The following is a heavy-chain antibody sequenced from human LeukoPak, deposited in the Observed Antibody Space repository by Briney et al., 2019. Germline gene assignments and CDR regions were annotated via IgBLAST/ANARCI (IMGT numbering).Heavy chain of an antibody. V-gene: IGHV6-1*01. D-gene: IGHD1-26*01. CDR1: GXSVSSNTAT. J-gene: IGHJ4*02. Sequence: SQTLSLTCAISGXSVSSNTATWDWIRQSPSRGLELLPRTYYRSKWYNAYAVSVKSRITVNPATSKNQFSLQLNSVTPEDTAVYYCAKQVGATPYFDYWGRGTLVTVSS. CDR2: TYYRSKWYN. CDR3: AKQVGATPYFDY.